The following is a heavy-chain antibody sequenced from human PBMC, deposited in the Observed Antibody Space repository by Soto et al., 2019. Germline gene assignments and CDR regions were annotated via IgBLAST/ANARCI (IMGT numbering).Heavy chain of an antibody. J-gene: IGHJ6*02. D-gene: IGHD5-18*01. CDR3: ARLRGYSYGNDYYYYYGMDV. Sequence: LSCAASGFTFSSYWMHWVRQAPGKGLVWVSRINSDGSSTSYADSVKGRFTISRDNAKNTLYLQMNSLRAEDTAVYYCARLRGYSYGNDYYYYYGMDVWGQGTTVTVSS. CDR2: INSDGSST. V-gene: IGHV3-74*01. CDR1: GFTFSSYW.